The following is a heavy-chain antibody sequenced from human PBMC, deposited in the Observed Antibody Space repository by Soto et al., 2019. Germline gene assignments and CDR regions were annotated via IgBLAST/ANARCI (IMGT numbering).Heavy chain of an antibody. J-gene: IGHJ4*02. V-gene: IGHV3-21*06. D-gene: IGHD3-22*01. Sequence: PGGSLRLSCAASGFTFNKYSMNWVRQAPGKGLEWVSSITSKTGDQYYADSVKGRFIISRDSTKNSLSLQVTSLRDEDTAVYYCARDLMPNDRGLGDLAYWGQGTLVTVSS. CDR2: ITSKTGDQ. CDR1: GFTFNKYS. CDR3: ARDLMPNDRGLGDLAY.